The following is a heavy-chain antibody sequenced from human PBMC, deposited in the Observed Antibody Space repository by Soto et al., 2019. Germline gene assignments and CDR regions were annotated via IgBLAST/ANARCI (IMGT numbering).Heavy chain of an antibody. CDR3: VRSGHSFGGVS. V-gene: IGHV4-59*01. CDR1: GSSMINYY. D-gene: IGHD3-16*01. CDR2: MYYSGTS. Sequence: XETLSLTCSVSGSSMINYYGSWVRQTPEKGMEWIGYMYYSGTSNYNSSLKSRVTISVDTSKNQFSLKLRPVTAADTATYYCVRSGHSFGGVSWGLGTLVTVSS. J-gene: IGHJ1*01.